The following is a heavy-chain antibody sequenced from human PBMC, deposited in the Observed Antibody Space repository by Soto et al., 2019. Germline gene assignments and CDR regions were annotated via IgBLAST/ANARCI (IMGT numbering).Heavy chain of an antibody. CDR1: GGSFSGYY. CDR2: INHSGST. D-gene: IGHD3-22*01. V-gene: IGHV4-34*01. J-gene: IGHJ4*02. Sequence: PSETLSLTCAVYGGSFSGYYWSWIRQPPGKGLEWIGEINHSGSTNYNPSIKSRVTISVDTSKNQFSLKLSSVTAADTAVYYCATYSSGYYGPHWGQGTLVTVSS. CDR3: ATYSSGYYGPH.